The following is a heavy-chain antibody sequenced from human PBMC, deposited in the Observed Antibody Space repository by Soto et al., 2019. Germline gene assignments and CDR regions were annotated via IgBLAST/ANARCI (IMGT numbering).Heavy chain of an antibody. V-gene: IGHV1-46*01. J-gene: IGHJ4*02. Sequence: QVQLVQSGAEVKKPGASVKASCKASGYTFTNYYMHWVRQAPGQGLEWMGVINPSGGSTAYAQNFRGRIAMTRDTSTSTVYMELSSLRSEDTAVYYCGRDINVGTSAAGPDYWGQGTLVTVSS. CDR1: GYTFTNYY. CDR2: INPSGGST. CDR3: GRDINVGTSAAGPDY. D-gene: IGHD6-13*01.